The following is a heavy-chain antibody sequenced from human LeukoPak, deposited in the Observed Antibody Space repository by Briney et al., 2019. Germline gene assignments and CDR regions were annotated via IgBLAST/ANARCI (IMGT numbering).Heavy chain of an antibody. CDR1: GFTVSNNY. CDR3: ARDPSAIAANTYG. V-gene: IGHV3-66*01. J-gene: IGHJ4*02. D-gene: IGHD6-25*01. Sequence: GGSLRLSCAASGFTVSNNYMNWVRQAPGKGLEWVSLIYSGGTTYYADSVKGRFTISRNHSKNTLYLQMNSLRAEDTAVYYCARDPSAIAANTYGWGQGTLVTVSS. CDR2: IYSGGTT.